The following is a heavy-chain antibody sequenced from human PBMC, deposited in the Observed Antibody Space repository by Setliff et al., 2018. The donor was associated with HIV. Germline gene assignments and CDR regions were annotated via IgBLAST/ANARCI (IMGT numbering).Heavy chain of an antibody. D-gene: IGHD2-8*02. CDR2: LWSDGTNE. V-gene: IGHV3-30*02. CDR3: AKSPTAYTGNYFDH. J-gene: IGHJ4*02. Sequence: PGGSLRLSCAASGFTFGSYGMHWVRQAPGKGLQWVAFLWSDGTNELYADSVRGRFTISRDNSKNTLYLQMNNLGAEDTAVYYCAKSPTAYTGNYFDHGGQGTLVTVSS. CDR1: GFTFGSYG.